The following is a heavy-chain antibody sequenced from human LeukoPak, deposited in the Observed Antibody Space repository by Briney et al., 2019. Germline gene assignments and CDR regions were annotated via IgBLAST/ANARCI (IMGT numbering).Heavy chain of an antibody. V-gene: IGHV3-30-3*01. CDR1: GLTFSSYA. CDR2: ISYDGSNK. J-gene: IGHJ3*02. CDR3: ARDPYVNKVSHDAFDI. Sequence: PGGSLRLSCAASGLTFSSYAMDWVRQAAGKGLGLVAAISYDGSNKYCADSKKGRSTNSRDNTKNALYLQKNCLRAEDTAVYYCARDPYVNKVSHDAFDIWGQGTMVTVSS. D-gene: IGHD3-16*01.